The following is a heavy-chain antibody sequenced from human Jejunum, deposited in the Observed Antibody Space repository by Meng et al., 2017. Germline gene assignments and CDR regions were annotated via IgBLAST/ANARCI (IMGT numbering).Heavy chain of an antibody. D-gene: IGHD2-21*01. V-gene: IGHV4-4*02. CDR1: GGSITSTKW. Sequence: QVRLQASGPGLVKPSGTLSLTCAVSGGSITSTKWWSWVRQTPGKGLEWIGEVFHSGTPNYNPSLMSRLTMSVDKSKNHFSLNLTSVTAADTAVYYCASRPVGIRTYYFDCWGQGTLVTVSS. CDR2: VFHSGTP. CDR3: ASRPVGIRTYYFDC. J-gene: IGHJ4*02.